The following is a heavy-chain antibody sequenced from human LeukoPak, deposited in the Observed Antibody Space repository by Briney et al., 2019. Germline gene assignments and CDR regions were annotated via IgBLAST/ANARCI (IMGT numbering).Heavy chain of an antibody. CDR2: ISSSSSYI. CDR1: GFTFSSYS. V-gene: IGHV3-21*01. J-gene: IGHJ6*04. CDR3: ARGPYYYGSGSYNYYGMDV. D-gene: IGHD3-10*01. Sequence: GGSLRLSCAASGFTFSSYSMNWVRQAPGKGLEWVSSISSSSSYIHYADSVKGRFTISRDNAKNSLYLQMNSLRAEDTAVYCCARGPYYYGSGSYNYYGMDVWGKGTTVTVSS.